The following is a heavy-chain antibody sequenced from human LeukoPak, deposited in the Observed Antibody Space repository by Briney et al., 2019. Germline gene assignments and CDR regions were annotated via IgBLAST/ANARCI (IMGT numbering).Heavy chain of an antibody. Sequence: PSETLSLTCIVSVASVRSQYWNWIRQPPGKRLEWIGFVSYSGTTNYNPSLNGRVTISIDTSKNRVSLRRTSVTAADTAYYRCARGGRDGPVDFGGQGTLVTVSS. V-gene: IGHV4-59*02. CDR1: VASVRSQY. J-gene: IGHJ4*02. D-gene: IGHD2-8*01. CDR2: VSYSGTT. CDR3: ARGGRDGPVDF.